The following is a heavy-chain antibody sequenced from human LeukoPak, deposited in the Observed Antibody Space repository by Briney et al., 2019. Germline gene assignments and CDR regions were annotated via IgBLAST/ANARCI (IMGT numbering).Heavy chain of an antibody. V-gene: IGHV4-59*01. CDR2: FFHKRGA. J-gene: IGHJ4*02. CDR1: GGSISGYY. Sequence: SETLSLTCSVSGGSISGYYWSWSRQAPGKGVEWIGNFFHKRGAWYKPSLKSRVTTSVDTSKNELSLTLASVTAADTAVYYCARWTDCGGDCHILEYWGQGILVTVSS. D-gene: IGHD2-21*02. CDR3: ARWTDCGGDCHILEY.